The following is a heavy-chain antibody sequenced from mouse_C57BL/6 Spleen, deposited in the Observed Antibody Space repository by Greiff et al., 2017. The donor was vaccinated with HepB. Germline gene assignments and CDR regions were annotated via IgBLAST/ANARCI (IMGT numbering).Heavy chain of an antibody. CDR3: DY. CDR2: IWSGGST. V-gene: IGHV2-2*01. D-gene: IGHD1-1*02. Sequence: QVQLKQSGPGLVQPSQSLSITCTVSGFSLTSYGVHWVRQSPGKGLEWLGVIWSGGSTDYNAAFISRLSISKDNSKIQVFFKMNSLPARGKLWSYFDYWGQGTTLTVSS. J-gene: IGHJ2*01. CDR1: GFSLTSYG.